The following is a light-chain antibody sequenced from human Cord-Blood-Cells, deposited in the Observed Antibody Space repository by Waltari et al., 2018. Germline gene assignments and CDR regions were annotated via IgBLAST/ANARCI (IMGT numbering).Light chain of an antibody. V-gene: IGLV2-14*01. CDR1: SRDVGGYNY. Sequence: QSALPEPASVSGSPGPPITISCAGPSRDVGGYNYVSWYQQHPGQAPKLMLYDVRNRPSAVSNRLYGSKSGNTASLTISGLQAEDEAYYYCSSYTSSSSLEVFGVGTKLTVL. CDR3: SSYTSSSSLEV. CDR2: DVR. J-gene: IGLJ3*02.